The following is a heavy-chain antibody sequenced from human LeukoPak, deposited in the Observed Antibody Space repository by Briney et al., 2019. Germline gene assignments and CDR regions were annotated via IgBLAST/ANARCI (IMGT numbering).Heavy chain of an antibody. D-gene: IGHD3-3*01. CDR3: ARDGRDFWSGYYDY. V-gene: IGHV4-38-2*02. Sequence: SETLSLTCTVSGYSISSGYYWGWIRQPPGKGLEWIGSIYHSGSTYYNPSLKSRVTISVDTSKNQFSLKLSSVTAADTAVYYCARDGRDFWSGYYDYWGQGTLVTVSS. CDR1: GYSISSGYY. CDR2: IYHSGST. J-gene: IGHJ4*02.